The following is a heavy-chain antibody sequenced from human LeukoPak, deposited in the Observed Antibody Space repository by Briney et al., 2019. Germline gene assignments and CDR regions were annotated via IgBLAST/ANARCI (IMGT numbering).Heavy chain of an antibody. Sequence: ASVKVSCKASGYTFTSYGISWVRQAPGQGLEWMGWISAYNGNTNYAQKLQGRVTMTTATSTSTAYMELRSLRSDDTAVYYCARDEGPYDILTGYYAFDPWGQGTLVTVSS. V-gene: IGHV1-18*01. CDR1: GYTFTSYG. D-gene: IGHD3-9*01. CDR2: ISAYNGNT. CDR3: ARDEGPYDILTGYYAFDP. J-gene: IGHJ5*02.